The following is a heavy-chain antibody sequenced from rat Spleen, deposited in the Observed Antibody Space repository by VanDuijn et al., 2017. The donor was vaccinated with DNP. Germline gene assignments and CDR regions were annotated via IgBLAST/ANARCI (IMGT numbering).Heavy chain of an antibody. CDR3: ARHGRRVFDY. J-gene: IGHJ2*01. D-gene: IGHD1-11*01. Sequence: EVQLVESGGGLVQPGRSLKLSCAASGFTFSNYDMAWVRQTPKKGLEWVATITSDGGSTYYRDTVKGRVSITRDNAKSTLYLQMNSLRSEDMATYYCARHGRRVFDYWGQGVMVTVSS. CDR2: ITSDGGST. CDR1: GFTFSNYD. V-gene: IGHV5-7*01.